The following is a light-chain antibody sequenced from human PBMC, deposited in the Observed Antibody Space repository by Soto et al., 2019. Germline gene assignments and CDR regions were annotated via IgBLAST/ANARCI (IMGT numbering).Light chain of an antibody. CDR3: LQHNSYPLT. V-gene: IGKV1-17*01. CDR1: QSISSY. CDR2: AAS. Sequence: DIQMTQSTSSLSASVRDRVTITCRASQSISSYLNWYQQKPGKVPKRLIYAASTLQSGVPSRFSGSRSGTEFTLTISSLQPEDFATYYCLQHNSYPLTFGGGTKVDIK. J-gene: IGKJ4*01.